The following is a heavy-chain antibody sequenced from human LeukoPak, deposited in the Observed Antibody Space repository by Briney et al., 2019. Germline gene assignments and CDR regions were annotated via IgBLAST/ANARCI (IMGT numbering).Heavy chain of an antibody. V-gene: IGHV4-4*02. J-gene: IGHJ4*02. CDR1: GGSISSSNW. D-gene: IGHD3-22*01. CDR3: ARHYDSSGYPASAFDY. Sequence: SGTLSLTCAVSGGSISSSNWWSWVRQPPGKGLEWIGEIYHSGSTNYNPSLKSRVTISVDKSKNQSSLKLSSVTAADTAVYYCARHYDSSGYPASAFDYWGQGTLVTVSS. CDR2: IYHSGST.